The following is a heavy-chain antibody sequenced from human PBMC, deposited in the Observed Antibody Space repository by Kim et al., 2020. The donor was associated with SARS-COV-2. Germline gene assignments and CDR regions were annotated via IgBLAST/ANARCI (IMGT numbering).Heavy chain of an antibody. V-gene: IGHV4-59*01. CDR3: ARKTAVAGFDY. J-gene: IGHJ4*02. Sequence: NSNPSRQRRVTITRDTSKNQFSLKLSSVTAADTAVYYCARKTAVAGFDYWGQGTLVTVSS. D-gene: IGHD6-19*01.